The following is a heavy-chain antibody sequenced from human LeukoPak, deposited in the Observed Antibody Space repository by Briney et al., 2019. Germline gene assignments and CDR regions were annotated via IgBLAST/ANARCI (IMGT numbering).Heavy chain of an antibody. Sequence: GRSLRLSCAASGFTFGAYGMHWVRQAPGKGLEWLAVTSYDGGSTYYADSVRGRFTISRDNSKNTLYLQMNSLRAEDTAVYYCARAAPYCSGGSCYDYWGQGTLVTVSS. CDR2: TSYDGGST. CDR1: GFTFGAYG. CDR3: ARAAPYCSGGSCYDY. D-gene: IGHD2-15*01. J-gene: IGHJ4*02. V-gene: IGHV3-30*03.